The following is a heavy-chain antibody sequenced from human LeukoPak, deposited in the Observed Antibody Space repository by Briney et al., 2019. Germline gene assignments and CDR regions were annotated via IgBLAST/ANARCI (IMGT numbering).Heavy chain of an antibody. CDR3: ARMKGDY. V-gene: IGHV4-61*05. CDR1: GGSISSSSYY. Sequence: SETLSLTCTVSGGSISSSSYYWGWIRQPPGKGLEWIGYIYYSGSTNYNPSLKSRVTISVDTSKNQFSLKLRSVTAADTAVYYCARMKGDYWGQGTLVTVSS. CDR2: IYYSGST. J-gene: IGHJ4*02.